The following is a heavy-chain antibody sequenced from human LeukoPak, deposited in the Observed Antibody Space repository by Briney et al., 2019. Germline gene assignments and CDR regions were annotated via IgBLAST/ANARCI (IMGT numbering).Heavy chain of an antibody. D-gene: IGHD2-15*01. Sequence: SGGSLRLSCAASGFTFSSYGMHWVRQAPGKGLEWVAVISYDGSNKYYADSVKGRFTISRDNSKNTLYLQMNSLRAEDTAVYYCAKDPPQAATDDAFDIWGQGTMVTASS. J-gene: IGHJ3*02. CDR2: ISYDGSNK. CDR1: GFTFSSYG. V-gene: IGHV3-30*18. CDR3: AKDPPQAATDDAFDI.